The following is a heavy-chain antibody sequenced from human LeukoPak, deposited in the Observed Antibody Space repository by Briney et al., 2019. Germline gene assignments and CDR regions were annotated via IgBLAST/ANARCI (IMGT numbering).Heavy chain of an antibody. Sequence: GGSLRLSCAASGFTVFSNYMSWVCQAPGKGLEWVSVIYSDGTTYYADSVQGRFTISRDNSKNTVYLQVKSLRAEDTAVYFCARERSYYYYYMDVWGKGTTVTVSS. J-gene: IGHJ6*03. CDR1: GFTVFSNY. D-gene: IGHD3-10*01. CDR3: ARERSYYYYYMDV. V-gene: IGHV3-53*01. CDR2: IYSDGTT.